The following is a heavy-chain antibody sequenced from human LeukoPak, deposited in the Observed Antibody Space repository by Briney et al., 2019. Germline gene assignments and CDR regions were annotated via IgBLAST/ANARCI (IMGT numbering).Heavy chain of an antibody. CDR1: GFTVSSNS. V-gene: IGHV3-53*01. D-gene: IGHD6-13*01. CDR3: ARGAERYSSITNWFDP. Sequence: GGSLRLSCTVSGFTVSSNSMSWVRQAPGKGLEWVSFIYSDNTHYSDSVKGRFTISRDNAKKLLYLQMNSLRVEDTAVYYCARGAERYSSITNWFDPWGQGTLVTVSS. J-gene: IGHJ5*02. CDR2: IYSDNT.